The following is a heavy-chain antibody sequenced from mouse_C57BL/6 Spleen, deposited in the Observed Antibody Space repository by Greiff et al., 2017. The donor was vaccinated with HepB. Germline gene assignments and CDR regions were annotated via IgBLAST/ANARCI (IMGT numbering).Heavy chain of an antibody. J-gene: IGHJ1*01. Sequence: EVQLQQSGPELVKPGASVKISCKASGYSFTDYNMNWVKQSNGKSLEWIGVINPNYGTTSYNQKFKGKATLTVDQSSSTAYMQLNSLTSEDSAVYYCARSEYYGSSYGWYVDVWGAGTTVTVSS. CDR3: ARSEYYGSSYGWYVDV. D-gene: IGHD1-1*01. CDR2: INPNYGTT. CDR1: GYSFTDYN. V-gene: IGHV1-39*01.